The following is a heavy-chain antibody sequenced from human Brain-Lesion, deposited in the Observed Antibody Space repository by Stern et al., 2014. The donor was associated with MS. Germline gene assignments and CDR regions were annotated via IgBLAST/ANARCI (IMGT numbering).Heavy chain of an antibody. CDR1: GGSVSSTSYA. J-gene: IGHJ5*02. D-gene: IGHD2-15*01. Sequence: QLQLQESGPGLVKPSETLSLTCTVAGGSVSSTSYAWAWIRQPPGKGLEWIGTIYYSGNTYYSPSLKSRLTLSLATSQNLFSLQLRSGTAADTAVYYCAGEEDIRYCSGGSCTGNWFDPWGQGTLVTVSS. CDR3: AGEEDIRYCSGGSCTGNWFDP. CDR2: IYYSGNT. V-gene: IGHV4-39*01.